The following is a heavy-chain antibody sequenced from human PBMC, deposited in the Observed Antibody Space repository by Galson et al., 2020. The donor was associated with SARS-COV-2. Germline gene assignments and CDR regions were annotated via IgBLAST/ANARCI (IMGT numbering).Heavy chain of an antibody. CDR3: ATTTAITISDWFDP. V-gene: IGHV1-24*01. CDR2: FDPEDGET. D-gene: IGHD3-9*01. J-gene: IGHJ5*02. Sequence: ASVKVSCKVSGYTLTELSMHWVRQAPGKGLEWMGGFDPEDGETIYAQKFQGRVTMTEDTSTDTAYMELSSLSSEDTAVYYCATTTAITISDWFDPWGQGTLVTVSS. CDR1: GYTLTELS.